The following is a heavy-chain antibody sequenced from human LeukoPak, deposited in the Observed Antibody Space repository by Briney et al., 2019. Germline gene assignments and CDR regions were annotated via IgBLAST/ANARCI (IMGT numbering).Heavy chain of an antibody. D-gene: IGHD3-10*01. J-gene: IGHJ4*02. V-gene: IGHV1-8*01. CDR2: MNPNSGNT. CDR1: GYTFTSYH. Sequence: ASVKDSCKASGYTFTSYHINWVRQATGQGLEWMGWMNPNSGNTGYAQKFQGRVTMTRNTSISTAYMELSSLRSEDMAVYYCAGGPGSGSYDSLSPLDYWGQGTLVTVSS. CDR3: AGGPGSGSYDSLSPLDY.